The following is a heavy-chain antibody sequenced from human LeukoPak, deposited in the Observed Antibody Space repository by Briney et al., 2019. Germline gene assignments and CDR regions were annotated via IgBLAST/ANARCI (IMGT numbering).Heavy chain of an antibody. D-gene: IGHD4-17*01. CDR1: GFTFSSYG. CDR2: IRYDGSNK. Sequence: GGSLRLSCAASGFTFSSYGMHWVRQAPGKGLEWVAFIRYDGSNKYYADSVKGRFTISRDNSKNTLYLQMNSLRAEDTAVYYCAKVGHGDYEFGYYYYYMDVWGKGTTVTVSS. CDR3: AKVGHGDYEFGYYYYYMDV. V-gene: IGHV3-30*02. J-gene: IGHJ6*03.